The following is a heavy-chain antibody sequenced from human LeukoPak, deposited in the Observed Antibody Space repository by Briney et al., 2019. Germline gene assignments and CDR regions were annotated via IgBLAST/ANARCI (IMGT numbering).Heavy chain of an antibody. V-gene: IGHV3-11*01. CDR1: GFTLSDYY. J-gene: IGHJ4*02. CDR2: ISNSGFTT. D-gene: IGHD4/OR15-4a*01. Sequence: GGSLRLSCAASGFTLSDYYVSWIRQAPGKGLEWVAFISNSGFTTYYADSVKGRFTVSRDNAKDSVSLQMDSLRADDTARHYCAREDSGGNSFDYWGQGAQVTVS. CDR3: AREDSGGNSFDY.